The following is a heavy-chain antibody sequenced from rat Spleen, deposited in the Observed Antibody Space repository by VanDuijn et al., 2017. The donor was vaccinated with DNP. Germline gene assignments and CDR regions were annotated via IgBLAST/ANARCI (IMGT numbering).Heavy chain of an antibody. V-gene: IGHV5-31*01. D-gene: IGHD1-12*01. Sequence: EVQLVESGGDLVQPGRSLKLSCVASGFTFNKYWMTWIRQVPGKGLEWVAAISTSGGSTYYRDSVKGRFTISRDNAKSTLYLQMNSLRSEDTATYYCTRGENSYALYWGQGVMVTVSS. CDR3: TRGENSYALY. CDR2: ISTSGGST. J-gene: IGHJ2*01. CDR1: GFTFNKYW.